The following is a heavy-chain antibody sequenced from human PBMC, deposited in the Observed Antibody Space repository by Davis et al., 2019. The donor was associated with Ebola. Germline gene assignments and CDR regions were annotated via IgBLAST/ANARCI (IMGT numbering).Heavy chain of an antibody. D-gene: IGHD5-24*01. J-gene: IGHJ4*02. CDR1: GFTFSSYG. V-gene: IGHV3-30*03. CDR3: ARTTRRDGYNYRGVGEYYFDY. CDR2: ISYDGSNK. Sequence: GESLKISCAASGFTFSSYGMHWVRQAPGKGLEWVAVISYDGSNKYYADSVKGRFTISRDNSKNTLYLQMNSLRAEDTAVYYCARTTRRDGYNYRGVGEYYFDYWGQGTLVTVSS.